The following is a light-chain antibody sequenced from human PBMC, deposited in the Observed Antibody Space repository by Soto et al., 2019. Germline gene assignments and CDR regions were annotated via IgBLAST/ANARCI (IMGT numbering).Light chain of an antibody. V-gene: IGKV3-15*01. J-gene: IGKJ1*01. Sequence: EIVMTQSPATLSVSPGERATLSCRASQSVSSKLVWYQQKPGQAPRVLIFGASTRATGIPARFSGSGSGTEFTLTISSLQSEDFAVSYCQHYNDWPPTWTFGQGTRVQIK. CDR1: QSVSSK. CDR3: QHYNDWPPTWT. CDR2: GAS.